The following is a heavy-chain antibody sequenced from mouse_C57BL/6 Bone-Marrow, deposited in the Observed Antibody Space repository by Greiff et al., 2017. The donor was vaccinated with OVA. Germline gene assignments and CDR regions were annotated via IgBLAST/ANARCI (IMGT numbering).Heavy chain of an antibody. D-gene: IGHD2-3*01. CDR1: GYAFSSSW. Sequence: VQLQQSGPELVKPGASVTISCKASGYAFSSSWMNWVKQRPGKGLEWIGRIYPGDGDTNYNGKFKGKGTLTADKYSSTAYMQLSSLTSEDSAVYFCARRRCDGYCVDYYAMDYWGQGTSVTVSS. J-gene: IGHJ4*01. V-gene: IGHV1-82*01. CDR2: IYPGDGDT. CDR3: ARRRCDGYCVDYYAMDY.